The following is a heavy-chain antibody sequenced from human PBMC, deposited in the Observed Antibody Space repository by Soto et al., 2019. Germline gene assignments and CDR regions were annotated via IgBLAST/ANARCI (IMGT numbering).Heavy chain of an antibody. J-gene: IGHJ3*02. D-gene: IGHD5-12*01. CDR2: ISYDGSNK. Sequence: QVQLVESGGGVVQPGRSLRLSCAASGFTFSSYGIHWVRQTPGKGLEWVAVISYDGSNKYYADSVKGRFTISRDNSKNTLYLQMNSLRAEDTAVYYCAKKLADGYNYLGSFDIWGQGTMVTVSS. CDR1: GFTFSSYG. CDR3: AKKLADGYNYLGSFDI. V-gene: IGHV3-30*18.